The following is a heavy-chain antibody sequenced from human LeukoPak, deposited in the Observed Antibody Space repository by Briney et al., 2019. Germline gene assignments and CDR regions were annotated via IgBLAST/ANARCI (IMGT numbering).Heavy chain of an antibody. J-gene: IGHJ3*02. Sequence: PSETLSLTCTVSGGSISSSSYYWGWIRQPPGKGLEWIGSIYYSGSTYYNPSLKSRVTISVDTSKNQFSLKLSSETAADTAVYYCASYYGSGSLPWDDAFDIWGQGTMVTVSS. CDR2: IYYSGST. V-gene: IGHV4-39*01. CDR1: GGSISSSSYY. D-gene: IGHD3-10*01. CDR3: ASYYGSGSLPWDDAFDI.